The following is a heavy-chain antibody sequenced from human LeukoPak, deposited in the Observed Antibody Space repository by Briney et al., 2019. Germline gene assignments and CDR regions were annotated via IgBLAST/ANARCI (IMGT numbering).Heavy chain of an antibody. J-gene: IGHJ4*02. CDR2: INPNSGGT. CDR3: ARALIAAPYYFDY. V-gene: IGHV1-2*02. D-gene: IGHD6-6*01. CDR1: GYTFTGYY. Sequence: ASVKVSCKASGYTFTGYYMHWVRQAPGQGLEWMGWINPNSGGTNYAQKFQGRVIMTRDTSISTAYMELSRLRSDDTAVYYCARALIAAPYYFDYWGQGTLVTVSS.